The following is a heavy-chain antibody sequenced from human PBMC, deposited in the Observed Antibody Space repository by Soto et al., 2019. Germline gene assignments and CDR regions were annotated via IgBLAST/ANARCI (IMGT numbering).Heavy chain of an antibody. CDR3: ARATEEYSSSHGMDV. V-gene: IGHV6-1*01. Sequence: ETLCLTCAISGYRVTSNGAAWNWNRQSPSRGLEWLGMTYYRSKWYNDYAVSVKSRITINPDTSKNQFSLQLNSVTPEDTAVYYCARATEEYSSSHGMDVWGQGTTVTVSS. D-gene: IGHD6-6*01. J-gene: IGHJ6*02. CDR1: GYRVTSNGAA. CDR2: TYYRSKWYN.